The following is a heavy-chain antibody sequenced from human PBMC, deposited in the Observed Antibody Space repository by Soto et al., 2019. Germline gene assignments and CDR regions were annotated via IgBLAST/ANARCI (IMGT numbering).Heavy chain of an antibody. D-gene: IGHD3-22*01. Sequence: EVQLVESGGGLVQPGGSLRLSCAVSGFTFSSYSMNWVRQAPGKGLEWVSSISSSSSYIYYADSVKGRFTISRDNAKNSLYLQMNSLRAEDTAVYYCARRDSSGYYYYFDYWGQGTLVTVSS. CDR1: GFTFSSYS. J-gene: IGHJ4*02. CDR2: ISSSSSYI. V-gene: IGHV3-21*01. CDR3: ARRDSSGYYYYFDY.